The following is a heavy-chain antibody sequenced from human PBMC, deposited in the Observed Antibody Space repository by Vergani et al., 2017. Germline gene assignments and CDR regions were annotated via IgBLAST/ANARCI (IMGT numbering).Heavy chain of an antibody. CDR3: ARESRGCGSCRLFDY. CDR2: IIPIFGTA. J-gene: IGHJ4*02. Sequence: QVQLVQSGAEVKKPGASVKVSCKASGYTFTSYYMHWVRQAPGQGLEWMGRIIPIFGTANYAQKFQGRVTITADESTSTAYMELNSLRAEDTAVYYCARESRGCGSCRLFDYWGQGTLVTVSS. D-gene: IGHD2-15*01. V-gene: IGHV1-69*18. CDR1: GYTFTSYY.